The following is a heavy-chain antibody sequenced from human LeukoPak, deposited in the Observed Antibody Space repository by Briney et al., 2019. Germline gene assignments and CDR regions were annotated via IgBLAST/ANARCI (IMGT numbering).Heavy chain of an antibody. Sequence: SETLSLTCGVYGESFSGDYWSWIRQPPGKGLEWIREINQSGSTNYIPSLKSRVTISVDTSKNQFSLKLISVTAADTAVYCCARGRWLQYETWGQGTLVTVSS. D-gene: IGHD5-24*01. J-gene: IGHJ5*02. V-gene: IGHV4-34*01. CDR3: ARGRWLQYET. CDR2: INQSGST. CDR1: GESFSGDY.